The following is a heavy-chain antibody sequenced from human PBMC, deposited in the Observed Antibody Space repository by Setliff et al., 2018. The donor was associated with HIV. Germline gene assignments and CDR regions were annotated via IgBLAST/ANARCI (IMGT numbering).Heavy chain of an antibody. D-gene: IGHD3-10*01. J-gene: IGHJ5*02. Sequence: SETLSLTCDVSGFSISSSYYWGWIRQPPGKGLEWIGSIYYSGSTYYNPSLKSRVTISVDTSKNQFSLKLSSVTAADTAVYYCASLMVRGVRWFDPWGQGTLVTVSS. CDR1: GFSISSSYY. CDR3: ASLMVRGVRWFDP. CDR2: IYYSGST. V-gene: IGHV4-38-2*01.